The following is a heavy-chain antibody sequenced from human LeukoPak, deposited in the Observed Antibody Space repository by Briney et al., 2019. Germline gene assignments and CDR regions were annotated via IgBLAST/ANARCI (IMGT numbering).Heavy chain of an antibody. CDR2: INAGNGNI. CDR1: GHTSTTYA. D-gene: IGHD2-2*01. Sequence: GASVKVSCTASGHTSTTYAIHWVRQAPGQGLEWMGWINAGNGNIKYSQKFQGRVTITGDTSASTAYMELSSLRSEDTAVYYCARGLVVVPAANNYYGMDVWGQGTTVTVSS. J-gene: IGHJ6*02. V-gene: IGHV1-3*01. CDR3: ARGLVVVPAANNYYGMDV.